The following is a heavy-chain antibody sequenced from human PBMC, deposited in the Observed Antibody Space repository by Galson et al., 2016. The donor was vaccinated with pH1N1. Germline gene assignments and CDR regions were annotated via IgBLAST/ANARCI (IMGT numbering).Heavy chain of an antibody. Sequence: SLRLSCAASGFTFSDYYMSWIRQAPGKGLEWFSYISSSGNTIYYADYVKGRLTISRDNARNSLYLQMNSLRAEDTALYYCAGYCSGGSCSGSYYYFDTWGQGTLVTVSS. V-gene: IGHV3-11*01. CDR2: ISSSGNTI. J-gene: IGHJ4*02. D-gene: IGHD2-15*01. CDR1: GFTFSDYY. CDR3: AGYCSGGSCSGSYYYFDT.